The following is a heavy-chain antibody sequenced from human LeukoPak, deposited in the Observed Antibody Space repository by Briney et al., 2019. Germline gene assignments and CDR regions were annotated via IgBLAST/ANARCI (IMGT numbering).Heavy chain of an antibody. V-gene: IGHV4-30-2*01. CDR2: IYHSGST. J-gene: IGHJ4*02. D-gene: IGHD3-22*01. Sequence: SQTLSLTCAVSGGSISSGGYSWSWIRQPPGKGLEWIGYIYHSGSTYYIPSLKSRVTISVDRSKNQFSLKLSSVTAADTAVYYCARGEYYYDSSGYYYGVPCFDYWGQGTLVTVSS. CDR3: ARGEYYYDSSGYYYGVPCFDY. CDR1: GGSISSGGYS.